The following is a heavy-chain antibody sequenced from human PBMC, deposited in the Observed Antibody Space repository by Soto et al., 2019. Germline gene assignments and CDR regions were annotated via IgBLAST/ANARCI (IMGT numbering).Heavy chain of an antibody. D-gene: IGHD3-10*01. Sequence: GGSLRLSCAASRFTVSDYYMSWIRQAPGKGLEWVSYISSSSSYTNYADSVKGRFTISRDNAKNSLYLQMNSLRAEDTAVYYCARDYKDYYYGMDVWGQGTTVTVSS. V-gene: IGHV3-11*06. J-gene: IGHJ6*02. CDR2: ISSSSSYT. CDR3: ARDYKDYYYGMDV. CDR1: RFTVSDYY.